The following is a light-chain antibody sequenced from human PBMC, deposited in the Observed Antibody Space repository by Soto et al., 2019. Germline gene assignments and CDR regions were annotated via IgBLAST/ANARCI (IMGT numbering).Light chain of an antibody. J-gene: IGKJ1*01. CDR2: AAS. CDR1: QSISSW. V-gene: IGKV1-5*01. Sequence: DIQMTQSPSTLSASVGDRVTVTCRASQSISSWLAWYQQKPGKAPKLLIYAASTLHSGVPSRFSGSGSATEFTLTISTLHPDDFATYYCVQDYDYPRTFGQGTKVDIK. CDR3: VQDYDYPRT.